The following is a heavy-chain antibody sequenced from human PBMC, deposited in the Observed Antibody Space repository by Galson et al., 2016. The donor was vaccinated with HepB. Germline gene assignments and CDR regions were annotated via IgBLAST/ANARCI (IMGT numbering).Heavy chain of an antibody. CDR1: GFTFSSHG. V-gene: IGHV3-30*03. D-gene: IGHD4-17*01. CDR2: ISYDGDKK. CDR3: ARAAGDYGNDGFPNFDY. J-gene: IGHJ4*02. Sequence: SLRLSCAASGFTFSSHGMHWVRQAPGKGWEWVAVISYDGDKKYYADSVKGRFTISRDNSKNTLFLQMNSLRDEDTAVYFCARAAGDYGNDGFPNFDYWGQGTLVTVSS.